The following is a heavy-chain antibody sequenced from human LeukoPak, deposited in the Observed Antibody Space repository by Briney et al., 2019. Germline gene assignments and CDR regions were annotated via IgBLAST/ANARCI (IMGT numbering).Heavy chain of an antibody. CDR1: GYIFTGYY. CDR2: INPNNGNT. V-gene: IGHV1-18*04. Sequence: ASVKVSCKASGYIFTGYYMHWVRQAPGQGLEWMGWINPNNGNTNYAQKLQGRVTMTTDTSTSTAYMELRSLRSDDTAVYYCARGGDYYGGLPDAFDIWGQGTMVTVSS. D-gene: IGHD3-10*01. CDR3: ARGGDYYGGLPDAFDI. J-gene: IGHJ3*02.